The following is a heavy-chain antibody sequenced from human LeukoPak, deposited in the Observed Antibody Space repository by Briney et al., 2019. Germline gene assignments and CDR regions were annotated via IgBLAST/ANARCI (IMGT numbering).Heavy chain of an antibody. J-gene: IGHJ5*02. CDR1: GYTFTSYY. CDR2: INPSGGST. D-gene: IGHD1-26*01. Sequence: ASVKVSCKASGYTFTSYYMHWVRQAPGQGLEWMGIINPSGGSTSYAQKFQGRVTMTRDMSTSTVYMELSSLRSEDTAVYYCARSSYSGSYDNWFDPWGQGTLVTVSS. V-gene: IGHV1-46*01. CDR3: ARSSYSGSYDNWFDP.